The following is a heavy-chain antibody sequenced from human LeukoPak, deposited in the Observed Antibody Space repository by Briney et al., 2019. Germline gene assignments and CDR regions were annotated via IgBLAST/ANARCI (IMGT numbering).Heavy chain of an antibody. V-gene: IGHV3-23*01. D-gene: IGHD3-9*01. J-gene: IGHJ6*03. CDR3: ARGDYDILTGRTTYYYYYYMDV. CDR1: GFTFSRYG. CDR2: ISGSGGST. Sequence: GGSLRLSCAASGFTFSRYGMSWVRQAPGKGLEWVSGISGSGGSTYYADSVKGRFTISRDNSKNTLYLQMNSLRAEDTAVYYCARGDYDILTGRTTYYYYYYMDVWGKGTTVTISS.